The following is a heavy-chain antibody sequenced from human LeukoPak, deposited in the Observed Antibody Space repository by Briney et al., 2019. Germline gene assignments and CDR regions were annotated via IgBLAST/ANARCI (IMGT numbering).Heavy chain of an antibody. Sequence: PSETLSLTCTVSGGSIRSYYWNWIRQPPGKGLEWIGYIYYSGNTNYNPSLTSRVTISVDMSKNQFSLKLSSLTAADTAVYYCARGKNPLEVSLGYWGQGTLVTVSS. CDR1: GGSIRSYY. J-gene: IGHJ4*02. D-gene: IGHD7-27*01. CDR2: IYYSGNT. V-gene: IGHV4-59*01. CDR3: ARGKNPLEVSLGY.